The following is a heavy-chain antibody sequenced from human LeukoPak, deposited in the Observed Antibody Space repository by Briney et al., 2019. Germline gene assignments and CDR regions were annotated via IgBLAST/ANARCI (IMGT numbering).Heavy chain of an antibody. CDR3: ATEDIAVAGIGLDY. CDR2: IKSKTDSGTS. Sequence: GGSLRLSCAASGFTFSNAWMSWVRQAPGKGLEWVGRIKSKTDSGTSDYAAPVKGRFTVSRDDSKNTLYLQMNSLKTEDTAVYYCATEDIAVAGIGLDYWGQGTLVTVSS. D-gene: IGHD6-19*01. CDR1: GFTFSNAW. V-gene: IGHV3-15*01. J-gene: IGHJ4*02.